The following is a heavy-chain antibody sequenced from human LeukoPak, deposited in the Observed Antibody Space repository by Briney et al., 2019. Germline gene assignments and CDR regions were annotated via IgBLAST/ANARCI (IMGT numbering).Heavy chain of an antibody. CDR1: GFTFSSYG. D-gene: IGHD2-2*01. V-gene: IGHV3-30*18. Sequence: PGVPLRLSCAASGFTFSSYGMHWVRQAPGKGLEWVTVKLYDGSNKYYADSVKVRFTISRDNSKNTLYLQMNSLRAEDTAVYYCAKVREDIVVVPAAPIFDYWGQGTLVTVSS. CDR2: KLYDGSNK. CDR3: AKVREDIVVVPAAPIFDY. J-gene: IGHJ4*02.